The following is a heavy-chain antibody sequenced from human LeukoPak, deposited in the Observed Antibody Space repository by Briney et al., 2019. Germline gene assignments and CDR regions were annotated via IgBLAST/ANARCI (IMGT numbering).Heavy chain of an antibody. CDR2: MNPESGIT. CDR1: GYTFTSYA. J-gene: IGHJ6*02. CDR3: ARGERTSKNYDYYYSGMDV. D-gene: IGHD3-16*01. Sequence: ASVKVSCKPSGYTFTSYAISWVRQAPGQGLEWMASMNPESGITTYSQAFEDWVSMTRDTSIGTAYMELRRLRSDGTAVYYCARGERTSKNYDYYYSGMDVWGQGTTVTVSS. V-gene: IGHV1-2*04.